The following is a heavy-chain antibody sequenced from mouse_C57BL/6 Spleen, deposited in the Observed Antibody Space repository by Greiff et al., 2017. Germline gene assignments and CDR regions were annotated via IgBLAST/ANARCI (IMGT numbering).Heavy chain of an antibody. Sequence: QVQLKQSGAELVKPGASVKISCKASGYAFSSYWMNWVKQRPGRGLEWIGQIYPGDGDTNYNGKFKGKATLTADKSSSTAYMQLSSLTSEDSAVYFCARSDYSNDYAMDYWGQGTSVTVSS. CDR3: ARSDYSNDYAMDY. V-gene: IGHV1-80*01. CDR1: GYAFSSYW. CDR2: IYPGDGDT. D-gene: IGHD2-5*01. J-gene: IGHJ4*01.